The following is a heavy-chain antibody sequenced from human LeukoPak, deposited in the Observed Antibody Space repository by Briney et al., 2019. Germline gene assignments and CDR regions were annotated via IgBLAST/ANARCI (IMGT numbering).Heavy chain of an antibody. V-gene: IGHV4-39*01. J-gene: IGHJ4*02. CDR1: GDITHY. CDR2: IYFSGST. CDR3: ARHNGGGVGSYVAPGPPDYFDY. D-gene: IGHD1-26*01. Sequence: PSETLSLTCTVSGDITHYWGWIRQPPGRGLECIGSIYFSGSTYYNPSLRSRVTISLDTSKKQLSLKLSSVTAADTAVYYCARHNGGGVGSYVAPGPPDYFDYWGQGNLVTVST.